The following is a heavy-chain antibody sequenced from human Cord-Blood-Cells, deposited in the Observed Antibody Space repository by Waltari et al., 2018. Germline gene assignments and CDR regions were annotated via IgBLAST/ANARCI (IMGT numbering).Heavy chain of an antibody. V-gene: IGHV4-31*03. J-gene: IGHJ4*02. D-gene: IGHD1-26*01. CDR1: GGSISSGGYY. CDR3: ASLGGSYYPKTVDY. CDR2: IYYSGRT. Sequence: QVQLQESGPGLVKPSQTLSLTCTVSGGSISSGGYYWSWIRQHPGKGLVWIGYIYYSGRTYCNPALKSRVTIAVDTSKNQFSLKLSSVTAADTAVYYCASLGGSYYPKTVDYWGQGTLVTVSS.